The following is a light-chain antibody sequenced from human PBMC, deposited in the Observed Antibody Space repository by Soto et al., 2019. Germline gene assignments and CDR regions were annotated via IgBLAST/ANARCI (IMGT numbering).Light chain of an antibody. CDR3: QQYGSSPPYT. Sequence: EIVLTQSPGTLSLSPGERATLSCRASQSVSSSYLAWYQQTPGQAPRLLIYGASSRATGIQDRFSGSGSGTDFTLTISRLEPEDFAVYYCQQYGSSPPYTFGQGTKLEIK. V-gene: IGKV3-20*01. J-gene: IGKJ2*01. CDR2: GAS. CDR1: QSVSSSY.